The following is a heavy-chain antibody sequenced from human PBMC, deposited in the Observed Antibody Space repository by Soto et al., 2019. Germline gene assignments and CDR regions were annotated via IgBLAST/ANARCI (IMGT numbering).Heavy chain of an antibody. D-gene: IGHD5-18*01. CDR3: ARRGYSYGYVGPVGY. CDR1: GFTFSSYW. J-gene: IGHJ4*02. V-gene: IGHV3-74*01. Sequence: GGFLRLSCAASGFTFSSYWMHWVRQAPGKGLVWVSRINSDGSSTSYADSVKGRFTISRDNAKNTLYLQMNSLRAEDTAVYYCARRGYSYGYVGPVGYWGQGTLVTVSS. CDR2: INSDGSST.